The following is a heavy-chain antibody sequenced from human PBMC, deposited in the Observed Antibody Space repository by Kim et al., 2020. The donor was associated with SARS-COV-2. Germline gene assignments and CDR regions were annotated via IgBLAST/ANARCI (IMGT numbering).Heavy chain of an antibody. D-gene: IGHD3-9*01. CDR2: ISYDGSNK. CDR3: AKTVLIGAYYYYGMDV. V-gene: IGHV3-30*18. CDR1: GFTFSSYG. J-gene: IGHJ6*02. Sequence: GGSLRLSCAASGFTFSSYGMHWVRQAPGKGLEWVEVISYDGSNKYYADSEKGRFTISRENSKNTLYLQMNSLRAEDTAVYYCAKTVLIGAYYYYGMDVWGQGTTVTVSS.